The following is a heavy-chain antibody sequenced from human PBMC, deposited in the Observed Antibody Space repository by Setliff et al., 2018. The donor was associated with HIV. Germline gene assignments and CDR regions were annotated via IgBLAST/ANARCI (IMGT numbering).Heavy chain of an antibody. CDR3: ARDAVEASIPGGWFDS. V-gene: IGHV4-31*03. Sequence: SETLSLTCTVSGGSVSSGAYFWSWIRQHPGKGLEWMGYMSKRGTYIINPSLESRMTMSVDTSKNQLYLRLKSVAAADTAVYFCARDAVEASIPGGWFDSWGPGTLVTVSS. J-gene: IGHJ5*01. CDR2: MSKRGTY. CDR1: GGSVSSGAYF. D-gene: IGHD2-21*01.